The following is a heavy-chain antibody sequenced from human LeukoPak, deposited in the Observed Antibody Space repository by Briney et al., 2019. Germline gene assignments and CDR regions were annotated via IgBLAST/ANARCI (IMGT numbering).Heavy chain of an antibody. V-gene: IGHV3-23*01. J-gene: IGHJ5*02. Sequence: GGSLRLSCGTSGFTFSISAMSWVRQAPGKGLEWVSAISGSGGSTYYADSVKGRFTISRDNSKNTLYLQMNSLRAEDTAVYYCAKDYDYGGVNWFDPWGQGTLVTVSS. D-gene: IGHD4-23*01. CDR1: GFTFSISA. CDR2: ISGSGGST. CDR3: AKDYDYGGVNWFDP.